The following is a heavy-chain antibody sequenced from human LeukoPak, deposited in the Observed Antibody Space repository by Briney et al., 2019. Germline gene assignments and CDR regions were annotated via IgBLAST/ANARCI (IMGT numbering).Heavy chain of an antibody. CDR2: LYPGDSDT. CDR1: GYGFTNNW. V-gene: IGHV5-51*01. CDR3: ARVAGVSVSGLNYFDY. D-gene: IGHD3-10*01. J-gene: IGHJ4*02. Sequence: GLSLQISSQGSGYGFTNNWIAWARPMPGKGLVWMGILYPGDSDTKYGPSLQGQVTISADKSISVAYLQWSSLKASDTAMYYCARVAGVSVSGLNYFDYWGQGTLVTVSS.